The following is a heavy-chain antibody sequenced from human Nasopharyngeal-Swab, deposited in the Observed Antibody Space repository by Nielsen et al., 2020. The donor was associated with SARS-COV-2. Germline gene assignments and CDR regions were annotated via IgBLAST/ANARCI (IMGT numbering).Heavy chain of an antibody. CDR1: GCSISSYY. D-gene: IGHD6-13*01. J-gene: IGHJ3*02. Sequence: SETLSLTCTVSGCSISSYYWSWIRQPPGKGLERIGYIYYSGSTNYNPSLKSRVTISVDTSKNQFSLKLSSVTAADTAVYYCASDSGYSSPDAFDIWGQGTMVTVSS. V-gene: IGHV4-59*01. CDR3: ASDSGYSSPDAFDI. CDR2: IYYSGST.